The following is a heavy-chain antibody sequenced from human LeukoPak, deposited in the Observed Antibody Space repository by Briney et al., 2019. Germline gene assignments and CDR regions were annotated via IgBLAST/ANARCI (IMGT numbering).Heavy chain of an antibody. CDR1: GFTFSSYE. CDR3: AREGRDGYNFYWYFDL. V-gene: IGHV3-48*03. J-gene: IGHJ2*01. CDR2: ISSSGSTI. D-gene: IGHD5-24*01. Sequence: PGGSLRLSCAASGFTFSSYEMNWVRQAPGKGLEWVSYISSSGSTIYYADSVKGRFTISRDNAKNSLYLQMNSLRAEDTAVYYCAREGRDGYNFYWYFDLWGRGTLVTVSS.